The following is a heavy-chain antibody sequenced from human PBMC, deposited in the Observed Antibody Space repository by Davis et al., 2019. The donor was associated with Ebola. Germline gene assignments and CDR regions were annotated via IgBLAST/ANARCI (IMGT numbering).Heavy chain of an antibody. J-gene: IGHJ6*03. V-gene: IGHV5-10-1*01. D-gene: IGHD7-27*01. Sequence: PGGSLRLSCEASGYSFTRYWITWVRQMPGKGLEWMGRIDPSDSYTKYSPSFQGHVTMSVDKSITTAYLQWNSLKASDTAMYFCARQVTGGAPFYMDVWGRGTTVTVSS. CDR3: ARQVTGGAPFYMDV. CDR1: GYSFTRYW. CDR2: IDPSDSYT.